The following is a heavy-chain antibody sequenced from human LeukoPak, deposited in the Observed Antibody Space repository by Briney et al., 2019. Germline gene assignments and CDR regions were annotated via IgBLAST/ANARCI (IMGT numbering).Heavy chain of an antibody. V-gene: IGHV4-61*01. Sequence: PSETLSLTCAVSGYSISSSYYWSWIRQPPGKGLEWIGYIYYSGSTNYNPSLKSRVTISVDTSKNQFTLKLSSVTAADTAVYYCARDLRSLFDPWGQGTVVTVSS. CDR2: IYYSGST. CDR1: GYSISSSYY. CDR3: ARDLRSLFDP. J-gene: IGHJ5*02.